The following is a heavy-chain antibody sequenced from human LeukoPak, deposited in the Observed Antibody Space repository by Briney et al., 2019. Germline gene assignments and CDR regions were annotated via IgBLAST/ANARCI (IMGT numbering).Heavy chain of an antibody. Sequence: GGSLRLSCAASGFTFSSYVMTWVRQAPGKGLEWVSGISNSGHSTYYADSVKGRFTISRDNSKNTLYLQMTSLRAEDTAVYYCAKDSGSYYFDYWGQGTLVTVSS. D-gene: IGHD1-26*01. J-gene: IGHJ4*02. CDR3: AKDSGSYYFDY. CDR1: GFTFSSYV. V-gene: IGHV3-23*01. CDR2: ISNSGHST.